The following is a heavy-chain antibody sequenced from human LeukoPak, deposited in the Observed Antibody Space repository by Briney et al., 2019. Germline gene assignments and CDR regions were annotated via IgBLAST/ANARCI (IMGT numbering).Heavy chain of an antibody. Sequence: GGSLRLSCAASGFTFSSYAMSWVRQAPGKGLEWVAVIWYDGSNKYYADSVKGRFTISRDNSKNTLYLQVNSLRAEDTAVYYCARDELAVAKKGFLDSWGQGTLVTVSS. D-gene: IGHD6-19*01. CDR2: IWYDGSNK. CDR1: GFTFSSYA. J-gene: IGHJ4*02. CDR3: ARDELAVAKKGFLDS. V-gene: IGHV3-33*08.